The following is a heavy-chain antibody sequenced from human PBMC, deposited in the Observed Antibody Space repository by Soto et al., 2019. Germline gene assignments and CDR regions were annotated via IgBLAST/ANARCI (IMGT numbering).Heavy chain of an antibody. Sequence: PGGSLRLSCAASGCTFSNSWMHWVRQVSGKGLEWVSRINADGTSTSYADSVKGRFAISRDNAKNTLYLHVNSLRAEDTAVYYCVKVLARGVGVPRFYFDSWGQGALVTVSS. D-gene: IGHD2-2*01. CDR3: VKVLARGVGVPRFYFDS. V-gene: IGHV3-74*01. CDR2: INADGTST. J-gene: IGHJ4*02. CDR1: GCTFSNSW.